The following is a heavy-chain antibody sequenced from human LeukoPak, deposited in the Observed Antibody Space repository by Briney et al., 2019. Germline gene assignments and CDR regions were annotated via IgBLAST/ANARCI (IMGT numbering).Heavy chain of an antibody. Sequence: PGGSLRLSCAASGFIFSNYAMSWVRQAPGKGLEWVSAIDSTGAYTWYADSVKGRFTISRDNSKNTLYLQMNSLRAEDTAVYYCAKYRRFGELLSLIPDHGMDVWGQGTTVTVSS. D-gene: IGHD3-10*01. CDR2: IDSTGAYT. J-gene: IGHJ6*02. CDR3: AKYRRFGELLSLIPDHGMDV. V-gene: IGHV3-23*01. CDR1: GFIFSNYA.